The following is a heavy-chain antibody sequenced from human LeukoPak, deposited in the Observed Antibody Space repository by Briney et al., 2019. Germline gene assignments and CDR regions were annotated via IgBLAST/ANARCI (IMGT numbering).Heavy chain of an antibody. CDR2: IWYDGSNK. CDR3: ARGRGVRGYDIVVVVTAQYVLDY. CDR1: GFTFSSYG. D-gene: IGHD2-15*01. J-gene: IGHJ4*02. Sequence: GRSLRLSCAASGFTFSSYGMHWVRQAPGKGLEWVAIIWYDGSNKYYADSVKGRFTVSRDNSKNTLYLQMNSLRAEDTAVYYCARGRGVRGYDIVVVVTAQYVLDYWGQGTLVTVSS. V-gene: IGHV3-33*01.